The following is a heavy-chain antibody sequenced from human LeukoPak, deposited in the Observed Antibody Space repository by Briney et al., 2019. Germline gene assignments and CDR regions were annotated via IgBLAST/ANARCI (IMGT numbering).Heavy chain of an antibody. CDR3: AKRRGLELLYYYYMDV. CDR2: ISGSGGRT. V-gene: IGHV3-23*01. J-gene: IGHJ6*03. D-gene: IGHD1-7*01. CDR1: GFTFSMYA. Sequence: GGSLRLSCAASGFTFSMYAMSWVRQAPGKGLEWVSGISGSGGRTDYADSVKGRFTISRDNSKNTLDLQMNSLRAEDTAVYYCAKRRGLELLYYYYMDVWGKGTTVTVSS.